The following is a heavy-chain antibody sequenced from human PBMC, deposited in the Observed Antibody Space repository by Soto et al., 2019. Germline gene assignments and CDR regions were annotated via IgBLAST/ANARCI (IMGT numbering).Heavy chain of an antibody. J-gene: IGHJ6*03. D-gene: IGHD2-2*01. Sequence: GSLRLSCAASGFTFSSYAMSWVRQAPGKGLEWVSAISGSGGSTYYADSVKGRFTIFRDNSKNTLYLQMNSLRAEDTAVYYCAKGCSSTSCYLDDYYYYMDVWGKGTTVTVSS. CDR1: GFTFSSYA. CDR3: AKGCSSTSCYLDDYYYYMDV. CDR2: ISGSGGST. V-gene: IGHV3-23*01.